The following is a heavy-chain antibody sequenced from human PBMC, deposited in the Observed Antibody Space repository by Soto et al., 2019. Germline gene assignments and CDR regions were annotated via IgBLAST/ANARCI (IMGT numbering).Heavy chain of an antibody. CDR3: ARGFYDSSGYYGKPYYFDY. Sequence: SVKVSCKASGYTFTGYYMHWVRQAPGQGLEWMGWINPNSGGTNYAQKFQGRVTMTRDTSISTAYMELSRLRSDDTAVYYCARGFYDSSGYYGKPYYFDYWGQGTLVTVSS. J-gene: IGHJ4*02. CDR2: INPNSGGT. V-gene: IGHV1-2*02. CDR1: GYTFTGYY. D-gene: IGHD3-22*01.